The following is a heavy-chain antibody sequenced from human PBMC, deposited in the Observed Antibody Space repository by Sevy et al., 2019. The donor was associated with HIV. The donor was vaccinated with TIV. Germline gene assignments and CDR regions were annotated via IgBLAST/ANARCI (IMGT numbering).Heavy chain of an antibody. V-gene: IGHV3-21*06. CDR3: ALTNSADYYDSGAFHL. J-gene: IGHJ3*01. CDR2: ISYNSNFI. D-gene: IGHD3-22*01. CDR1: GFSFSHYS. Sequence: GGSLRLSCTVTGFTFSGFSFSHYSMNWVRQAPGRGLEWVSSISYNSNFILYADPVKGRFTISSDDAKNSLFLLMDRLRADDTAMYYCALTNSADYYDSGAFHLWGRGTMVTVSS.